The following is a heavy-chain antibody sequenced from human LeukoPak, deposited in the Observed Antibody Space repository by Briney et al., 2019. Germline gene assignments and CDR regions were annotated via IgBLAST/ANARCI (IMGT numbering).Heavy chain of an antibody. CDR2: ISAYSANR. J-gene: IGHJ4*02. CDR3: ATDLTCSSTTCTDY. CDR1: GYTLTSYG. D-gene: IGHD2-2*01. V-gene: IGHV1-18*01. Sequence: ASVKVSCKASGYTLTSYGLNWVRQAPGQGLEWIGWISAYSANRYYTQNIQGRVTMTTDTSTSTAYMELRSLRSDDTAVYYCATDLTCSSTTCTDYWGQGTLVTVSS.